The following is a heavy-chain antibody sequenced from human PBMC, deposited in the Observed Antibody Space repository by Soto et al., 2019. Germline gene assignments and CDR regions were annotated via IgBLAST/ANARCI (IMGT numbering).Heavy chain of an antibody. CDR2: ISGSGGST. CDR3: AKDKYTFGGVIGWARAFDI. CDR1: GLTFSSYA. V-gene: IGHV3-23*01. J-gene: IGHJ3*02. Sequence: AGSLRLSCAASGLTFSSYAMSWVRQAPGKGLEWVSAISGSGGSTYYADSVKGRFTISRDNSKNTLYLQMNSLRAEDTAVCYCAKDKYTFGGVIGWARAFDIWGQGTMVTVSS. D-gene: IGHD3-16*02.